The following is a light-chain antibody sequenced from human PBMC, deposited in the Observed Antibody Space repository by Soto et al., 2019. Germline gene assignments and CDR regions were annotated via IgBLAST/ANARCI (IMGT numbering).Light chain of an antibody. CDR1: QSIYNW. CDR3: QQYYTYSPWT. Sequence: DIQMTQSPSTLSASIGDRVTITCRASQSIYNWLAWYQQKPGKAPKLLIYKASSLESGVPSRFSGSGSGTEFTLTISSLQPDDFATYYCQQYYTYSPWTFGQGTKVEIK. J-gene: IGKJ1*01. CDR2: KAS. V-gene: IGKV1-5*03.